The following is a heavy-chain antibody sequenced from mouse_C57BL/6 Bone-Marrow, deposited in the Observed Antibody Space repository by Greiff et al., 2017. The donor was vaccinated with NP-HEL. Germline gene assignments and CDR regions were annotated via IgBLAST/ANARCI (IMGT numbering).Heavy chain of an antibody. CDR3: ARDQDYGSIYYAMDY. Sequence: EVMLVESGGGLVKPGGSLKLSCAASGFTFSSYAMSWVRQTPEKRLEWVATISDGGSYTYYPDNVKGRFTISRDNAKNNLYLQMSHLKSEDTAMYYCARDQDYGSIYYAMDYWGQGTSVTVSS. CDR2: ISDGGSYT. J-gene: IGHJ4*01. D-gene: IGHD1-1*01. V-gene: IGHV5-4*01. CDR1: GFTFSSYA.